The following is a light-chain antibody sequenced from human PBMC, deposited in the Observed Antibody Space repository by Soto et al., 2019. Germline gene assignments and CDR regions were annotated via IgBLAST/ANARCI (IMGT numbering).Light chain of an antibody. CDR3: QVWDSSTV. CDR1: NIGSKN. J-gene: IGLJ2*01. CDR2: RDS. V-gene: IGLV3-9*01. Sequence: SYELTQPLSVSVALGQTARINCGGNNIGSKNVHWYQQKPGQAPVLVIYRDSNRPSGIPERFSGSNSGNTATLTISRAQAGDEADYYCQVWDSSTVFGGGTKLTVL.